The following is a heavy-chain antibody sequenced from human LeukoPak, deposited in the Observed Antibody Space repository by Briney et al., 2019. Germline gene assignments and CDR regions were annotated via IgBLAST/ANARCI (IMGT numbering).Heavy chain of an antibody. CDR2: INTDGSSA. CDR1: RLTFSSYG. V-gene: IGHV3-74*01. CDR3: ARDAVPKY. J-gene: IGHJ4*02. Sequence: GGSLRLSWEASRLTFSSYGMHWVRQAPGKGLVWVSRINTDGSSANYADSVKGRFTISRDNAKNTLYLQMISLRAEDTAVYYCARDAVPKYLGQGTLVTVSS.